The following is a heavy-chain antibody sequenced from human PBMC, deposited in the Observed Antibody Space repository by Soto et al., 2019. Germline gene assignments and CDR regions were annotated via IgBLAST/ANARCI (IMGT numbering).Heavy chain of an antibody. CDR2: IGTAGDT. J-gene: IGHJ3*02. V-gene: IGHV3-13*01. Sequence: LRLSCAASGFTFSSYDMHWVRQSTGKGLEWVSAIGTAGDTYYPGSVKGRFTISRENAKNSLYLQMNSLRAGDTAVYYCARGYLLTPAWLQKPYRWAFDIWGQGTMVTVSS. D-gene: IGHD3-16*01. CDR1: GFTFSSYD. CDR3: ARGYLLTPAWLQKPYRWAFDI.